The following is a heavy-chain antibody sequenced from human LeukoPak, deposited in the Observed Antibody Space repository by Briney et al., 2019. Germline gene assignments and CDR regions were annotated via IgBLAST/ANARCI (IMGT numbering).Heavy chain of an antibody. J-gene: IGHJ4*02. CDR1: GFTFSSYA. D-gene: IGHD3-16*02. CDR3: ARGGGRSRYGHLDLDY. V-gene: IGHV3-7*03. CDR2: IKQDGSEK. Sequence: PGRSLRLSCAASGFTFSSYAMHWVRQAPGKGLEWVANIKQDGSEKYYVDSVKGRFTISSDNAKNSLYLQMNSLRAEDTAVYYCARGGGRSRYGHLDLDYWGRGTLVTVSS.